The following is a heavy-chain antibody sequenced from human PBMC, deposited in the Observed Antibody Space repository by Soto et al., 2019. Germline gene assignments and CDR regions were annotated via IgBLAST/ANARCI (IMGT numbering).Heavy chain of an antibody. J-gene: IGHJ4*02. D-gene: IGHD4-17*01. V-gene: IGHV2-5*02. CDR2: TYWDDDK. CDR3: AHRQRTVYFDY. CDR1: GFSLSTSGVG. Sequence: KESGPTLVKPTQTLTLTCTFSGFSLSTSGVGVGWIRQPPGKALEWLALTYWDDDKRYSPSLKSRLTITKDTSKNQVVLTMTNMEPVDTATYYCAHRQRTVYFDYWGQGTLVTVSS.